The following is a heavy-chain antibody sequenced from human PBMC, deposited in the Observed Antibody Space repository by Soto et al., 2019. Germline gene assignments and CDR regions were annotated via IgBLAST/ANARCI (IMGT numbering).Heavy chain of an antibody. V-gene: IGHV1-46*01. D-gene: IGHD6-13*01. CDR2: INPSGGST. J-gene: IGHJ6*02. CDR3: ARDSNPRWRMKVGIAAAEYYYYYYGMDV. CDR1: GYTFTSYY. Sequence: ASVKVSCKASGYTFTSYYMHWVRQAPGQGLEWMGIINPSGGSTSYAQKFQGRVTMTRDTSTSTVYMELSSLRSEDTAVYYCARDSNPRWRMKVGIAAAEYYYYYYGMDVWGQGTTVTVSS.